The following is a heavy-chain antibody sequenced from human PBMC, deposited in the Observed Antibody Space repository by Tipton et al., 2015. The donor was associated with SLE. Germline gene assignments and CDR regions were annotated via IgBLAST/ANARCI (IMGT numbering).Heavy chain of an antibody. J-gene: IGHJ6*03. V-gene: IGHV4-39*07. CDR2: IYYSGST. CDR3: ARERSSTSLYYMDV. Sequence: GLVKPSETLSLTCSVSGGSISSRSYYWGWIRQPPGMGLEWIGSIYYSGSTFHNPSLKSRVTISADTSKNQFSLKLSSVTAADTAVYYCARERSSTSLYYMDVWGKGTTVTVSS. D-gene: IGHD2-2*01. CDR1: GGSISSRSYY.